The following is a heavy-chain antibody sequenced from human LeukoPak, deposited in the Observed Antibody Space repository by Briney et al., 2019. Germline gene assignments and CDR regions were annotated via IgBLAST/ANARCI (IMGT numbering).Heavy chain of an antibody. CDR2: INHSGST. CDR3: ARDLVTVTKGFNI. J-gene: IGHJ3*02. V-gene: IGHV4-34*01. D-gene: IGHD4-17*01. CDR1: GGSFSGYY. Sequence: SETLSLTCAVYGGSFSGYYWSWIRQPPGKGLERIGEINHSGSTNYNPSLKSRVTISVDTSKNQFSLKLRSVTAADTAVYYCARDLVTVTKGFNIWGQGTMVSVSS.